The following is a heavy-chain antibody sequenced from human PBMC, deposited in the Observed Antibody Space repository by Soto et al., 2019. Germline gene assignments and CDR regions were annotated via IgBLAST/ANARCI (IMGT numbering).Heavy chain of an antibody. Sequence: SEPLSLTCSVSGASISSGGSSWSWIRQTPGKGLEWIGYLYHTGSTFYNPSLKSRVTISGDRSKNQFSLKLSSVTAADTAVYDGVRGTGGYYTSMEHWGQGT. CDR1: GASISSGGSS. CDR3: VRGTGGYYTSMEH. D-gene: IGHD3-3*01. V-gene: IGHV4-30-2*01. J-gene: IGHJ4*02. CDR2: LYHTGST.